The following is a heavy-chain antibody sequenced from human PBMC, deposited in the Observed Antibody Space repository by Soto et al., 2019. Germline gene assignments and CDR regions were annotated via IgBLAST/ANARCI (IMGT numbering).Heavy chain of an antibody. CDR1: GFTFTSSA. D-gene: IGHD6-13*01. V-gene: IGHV1-58*01. CDR3: AREGAAAGNYFDY. Sequence: SVKVSCKASGFTFTSSAVQWVRQARGQRLEWIGWIVVGSGNTNYAQKFQERVTITRDMSTSTAYMELSSLRSEDTAVYYCAREGAAAGNYFDYWGQGTLVTVSS. CDR2: IVVGSGNT. J-gene: IGHJ4*02.